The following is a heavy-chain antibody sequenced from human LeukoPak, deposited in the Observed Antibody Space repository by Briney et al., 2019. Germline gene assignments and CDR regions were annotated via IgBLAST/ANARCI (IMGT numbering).Heavy chain of an antibody. J-gene: IGHJ4*02. CDR2: ISDDGRSK. CDR3: AKRPSDYGDYVSYFDY. CDR1: GFIFISYG. Sequence: GGSLRLSCAASGFIFISYGMHWVRQAPGKGLEWVGVISDDGRSKDYADSVKGRFTISRDNSKHTLYLQMNSLRAEDTAVYYCAKRPSDYGDYVSYFDYWGRGTLVTVSS. D-gene: IGHD4-17*01. V-gene: IGHV3-30*18.